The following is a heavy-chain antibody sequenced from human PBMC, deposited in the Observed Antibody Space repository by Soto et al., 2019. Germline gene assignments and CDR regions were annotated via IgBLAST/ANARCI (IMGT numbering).Heavy chain of an antibody. CDR2: IHYSGTT. V-gene: IGHV4-59*01. CDR1: GGSISNYY. Sequence: SETLSLTCSVSGGSISNYYWSWTRQPPGKGLEWIGYIHYSGTTNYNPSLKSRVAISVDTSRNHFSLRLSSVTAADTTIYYCARGSGWYYLWGQGTLVTVSS. CDR3: ARGSGWYYL. D-gene: IGHD6-19*01. J-gene: IGHJ4*02.